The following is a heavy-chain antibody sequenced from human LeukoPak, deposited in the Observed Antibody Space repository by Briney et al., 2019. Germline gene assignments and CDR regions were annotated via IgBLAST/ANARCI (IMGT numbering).Heavy chain of an antibody. D-gene: IGHD1-7*01. CDR3: ANGSTAGWFDP. CDR1: GFTFSSYN. Sequence: GGSLRLSCAASGFTFSSYNMNWVRQAPGKGLEWVSFISSSSNYIYYADSVKGRFTISRDNAQNSVHLQMNSPRAEDTAVYYCANGSTAGWFDPWGQGTLVTVSS. V-gene: IGHV3-21*01. CDR2: ISSSSNYI. J-gene: IGHJ5*02.